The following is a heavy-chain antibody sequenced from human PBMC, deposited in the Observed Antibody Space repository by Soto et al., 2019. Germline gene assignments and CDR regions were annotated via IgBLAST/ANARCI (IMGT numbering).Heavy chain of an antibody. CDR3: ATTQLVDITFDY. V-gene: IGHV4-39*01. CDR2: IYYSGST. Sequence: SETLSLTCTVSGGSISSSSYYWGWIRQPPGKGLEWIGSIYYSGSTYYNPSLKSRVTISVDTSKNQFSLKLSSVTAADTAVYYCATTQLVDITFDYWGQGTLVTVSS. D-gene: IGHD6-6*01. CDR1: GGSISSSSYY. J-gene: IGHJ4*02.